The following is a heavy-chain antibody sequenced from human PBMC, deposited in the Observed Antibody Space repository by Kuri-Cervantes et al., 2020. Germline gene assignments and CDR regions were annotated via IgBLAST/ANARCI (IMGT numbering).Heavy chain of an antibody. J-gene: IGHJ6*02. CDR1: GFTFSSYS. V-gene: IGHV3-21*01. CDR3: ARYYYGSGSYFFSPYYYYGMDV. CDR2: ISSSSSYI. D-gene: IGHD3-10*01. Sequence: ESLKISCVASGFTFSSYSMNWVRQAPGKGLEWVSSISSSSSYIYYADSVKGRFTISRDNAKNSLYLQMNSLRAEDTAVYYCARYYYGSGSYFFSPYYYYGMDVWGQGTTVTVSS.